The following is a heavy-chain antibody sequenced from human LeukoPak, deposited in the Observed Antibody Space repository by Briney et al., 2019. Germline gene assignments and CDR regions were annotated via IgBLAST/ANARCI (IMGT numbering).Heavy chain of an antibody. CDR3: AKEVVPAAIQLGDYYYGMDA. CDR1: GLTFDDYA. Sequence: PGGSLRLSCAASGLTFDDYAMHWVRQAPGKGLEWVSGISWNSGSIGYADSVKGRFTISRDNAKNSLYLQMNSLRAEDTALYYCAKEVVPAAIQLGDYYYGMDAWGQGTTVTVSS. J-gene: IGHJ6*02. D-gene: IGHD2-2*02. CDR2: ISWNSGSI. V-gene: IGHV3-9*01.